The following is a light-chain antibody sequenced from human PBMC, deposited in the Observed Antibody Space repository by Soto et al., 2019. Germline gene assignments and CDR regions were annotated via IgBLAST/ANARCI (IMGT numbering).Light chain of an antibody. V-gene: IGLV8-61*01. CDR1: SGSVSTGHF. J-gene: IGLJ1*01. Sequence: QTVVTQEPSFSVSPGGTVTLTCGLSSGSVSTGHFPSWYQQTPGQAPRTLIYGTNSRSSGVPDRFSGSILGTKAALTITGAQADDESDYYSVLYMGGGTYVFGAGTKLTVL. CDR3: VLYMGGGTYV. CDR2: GTN.